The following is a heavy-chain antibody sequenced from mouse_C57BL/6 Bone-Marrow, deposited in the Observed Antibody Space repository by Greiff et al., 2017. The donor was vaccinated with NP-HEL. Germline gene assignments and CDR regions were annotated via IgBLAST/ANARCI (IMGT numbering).Heavy chain of an antibody. J-gene: IGHJ3*01. Sequence: VQLQQSGAELVKPGASVKISCKASGYEFSNYWMNWVKQRPGKGLAWIGQIYPGDGDTNYNGKFKDKATLTADKSSSTASMQLSRLTSEDSAVYFCARGAYGGQGTLVTVSA. V-gene: IGHV1-80*01. CDR3: ARGAY. CDR2: IYPGDGDT. CDR1: GYEFSNYW.